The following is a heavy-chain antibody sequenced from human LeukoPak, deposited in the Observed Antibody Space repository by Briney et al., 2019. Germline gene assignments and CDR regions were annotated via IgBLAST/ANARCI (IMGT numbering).Heavy chain of an antibody. J-gene: IGHJ5*02. CDR2: IYYSGST. D-gene: IGHD3-10*01. Sequence: NPSETLSLTCTVSGGSISSSSYYWGWIRQPPGKGLEWIGSIYYSGSTYYNPSLKSRVTISVDTSKNQFSLKLSSVTAADTAVYYCARHSVVRGARGWFDPWGQGTLVTVSS. CDR1: GGSISSSSYY. V-gene: IGHV4-39*01. CDR3: ARHSVVRGARGWFDP.